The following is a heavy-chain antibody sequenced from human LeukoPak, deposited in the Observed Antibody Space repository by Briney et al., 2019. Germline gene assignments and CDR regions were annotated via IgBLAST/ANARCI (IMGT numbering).Heavy chain of an antibody. V-gene: IGHV3-48*02. CDR3: ARILRGSGSYGAFDI. D-gene: IGHD1-26*01. J-gene: IGHJ3*02. CDR1: GFTFSDYS. Sequence: GGSLRLSCAASGFTFSDYSMNWVRQAPGKGLEWVSYFSSSSSTTSYTDSVKGRFTISRDNAENSLYLQMNSLRDEDTAVYYCARILRGSGSYGAFDIWGQGTMVTVSS. CDR2: FSSSSSTT.